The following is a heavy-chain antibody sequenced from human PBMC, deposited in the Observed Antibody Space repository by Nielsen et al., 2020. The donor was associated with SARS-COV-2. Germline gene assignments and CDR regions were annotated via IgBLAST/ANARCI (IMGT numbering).Heavy chain of an antibody. CDR2: INSSSSTI. CDR1: GFTFSSYS. J-gene: IGHJ3*02. V-gene: IGHV3-48*02. D-gene: IGHD3-3*01. CDR3: ARDSDYDFWSGYRDAFDI. Sequence: GGSLRLSCAASGFTFSSYSMNWVRQAPGKGLEWVSYINSSSSTIYYADSVKGRFTISRDNAKNSLYLQMNSLRDEDTAVYYCARDSDYDFWSGYRDAFDIWGQGTMVTVSS.